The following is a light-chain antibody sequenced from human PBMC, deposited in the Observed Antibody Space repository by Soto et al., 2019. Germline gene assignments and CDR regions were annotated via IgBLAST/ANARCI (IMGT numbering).Light chain of an antibody. CDR3: QQYGSSPLLT. CDR2: GAS. CDR1: QSVSSSY. J-gene: IGKJ3*01. V-gene: IGKV3-20*01. Sequence: IVLTQSPGTLSLSPGERATLSCRASQSVSSSYLAWYQQKPGQAPRLLIYGASSRATGIPDRFSGSGSGTDFTLTISRLEPEDFAVYYCQQYGSSPLLTFGPGTKVDIK.